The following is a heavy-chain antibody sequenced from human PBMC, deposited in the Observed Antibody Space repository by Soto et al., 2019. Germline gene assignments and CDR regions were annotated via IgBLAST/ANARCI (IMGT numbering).Heavy chain of an antibody. Sequence: QIQLVQSGGEVKKPGASVKVSCKSSGYKFISHSITWVRQAPGQGLERMGRISAYNGNTNYAQKLQGRVTMTTDTSTNTAYMELRSRRSDDTAVYYCARGAFCGGASGCRDMDVWGQGTTVTVSS. D-gene: IGHD2-21*01. CDR1: GYKFISHS. CDR3: ARGAFCGGASGCRDMDV. J-gene: IGHJ6*02. CDR2: ISAYNGNT. V-gene: IGHV1-18*01.